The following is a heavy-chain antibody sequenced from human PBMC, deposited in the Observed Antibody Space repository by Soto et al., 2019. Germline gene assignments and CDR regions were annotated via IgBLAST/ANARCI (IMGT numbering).Heavy chain of an antibody. CDR2: LFYSGAT. V-gene: IGHV4-39*01. CDR3: ARQAYSGSDSALY. D-gene: IGHD1-26*01. Sequence: QLQLQESGPGLVKPSETLSLTCTVSGGSISGSSFHWGWIRQPPGKGLEWIGSLFYSGATYYNPSLKSRVTISIDTSKNQFSLKLTSVTAADTAFYYCARQAYSGSDSALYWGQGTLVTVSS. J-gene: IGHJ4*02. CDR1: GGSISGSSFH.